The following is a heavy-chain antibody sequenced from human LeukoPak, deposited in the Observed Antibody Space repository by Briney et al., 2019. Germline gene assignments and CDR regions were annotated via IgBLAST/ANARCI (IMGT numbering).Heavy chain of an antibody. Sequence: GASVKVSCKASGGTFSSYAISWVRPAPGQGLEWRGRIIPILGIANYAQKFQGRVTITADKSTSTAYMELCSLRSEDTAVYYCARGYDSSGYSLINWFDPWGQGTLVTVSS. J-gene: IGHJ5*02. CDR1: GGTFSSYA. V-gene: IGHV1-69*04. CDR3: ARGYDSSGYSLINWFDP. D-gene: IGHD3-22*01. CDR2: IIPILGIA.